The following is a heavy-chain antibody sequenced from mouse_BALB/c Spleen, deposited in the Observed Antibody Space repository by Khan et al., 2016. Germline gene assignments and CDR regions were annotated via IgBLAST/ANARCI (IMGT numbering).Heavy chain of an antibody. CDR1: GYTFTDYE. CDR2: IHPGGGGY. J-gene: IGHJ2*01. V-gene: IGHV1-15*01. Sequence: VQLQESGAELVRPGASVKLSCKALGYTFTDYEMHWVKQTPVNGLEWIGDIHPGGGGYAYNQKLKVRAILTADTSFSTAYMEISSLTSEDSAVYYCAKGLRRGYYFDSWGQGTTLTVSS. CDR3: AKGLRRGYYFDS.